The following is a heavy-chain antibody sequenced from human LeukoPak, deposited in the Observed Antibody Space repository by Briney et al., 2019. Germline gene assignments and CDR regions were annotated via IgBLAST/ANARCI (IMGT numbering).Heavy chain of an antibody. CDR2: ISGYNGNT. D-gene: IGHD3/OR15-3a*01. V-gene: IGHV1-18*01. Sequence: ASVTVSCKASGYTFSSYGISWVRQAPGQGLEWMGWISGYNGNTKYAQKFQGRVTMIRDTSTSTVYMELSSLRSEDTAVYYCARDRMEGLVSWYWFDPWGQGTLVTVSS. CDR3: ARDRMEGLVSWYWFDP. CDR1: GYTFSSYG. J-gene: IGHJ5*02.